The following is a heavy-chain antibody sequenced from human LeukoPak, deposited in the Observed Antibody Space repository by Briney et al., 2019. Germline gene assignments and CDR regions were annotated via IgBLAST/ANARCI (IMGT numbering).Heavy chain of an antibody. D-gene: IGHD2-21*02. CDR2: INWNGVST. CDR1: GFTFDDYG. J-gene: IGHJ4*02. Sequence: GRSLRLSCAASGFTFDDYGMTWVRQGPGKGLEWVSGINWNGVSTGYADSVKGRFTISRDNAKNSLYLQMNSLRVEDTALYYCARADHIVVVTTTYFDYWGQGTLVTVSS. CDR3: ARADHIVVVTTTYFDY. V-gene: IGHV3-20*04.